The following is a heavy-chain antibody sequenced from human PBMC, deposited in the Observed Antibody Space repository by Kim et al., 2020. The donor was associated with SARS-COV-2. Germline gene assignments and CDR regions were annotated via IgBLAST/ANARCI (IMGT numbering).Heavy chain of an antibody. V-gene: IGHV3-48*02. CDR2: ISSSSSTI. Sequence: GGSLRLSCAASGFTFSSYSMNWVRQAPGKGLEWVSYISSSSSTIYYADSVKGRFTISRDNAKNSLYLQMNSLRDEDTAVYYCARNQDDYGDYGAFDIWGQGTMVTVSS. CDR3: ARNQDDYGDYGAFDI. CDR1: GFTFSSYS. D-gene: IGHD4-17*01. J-gene: IGHJ3*02.